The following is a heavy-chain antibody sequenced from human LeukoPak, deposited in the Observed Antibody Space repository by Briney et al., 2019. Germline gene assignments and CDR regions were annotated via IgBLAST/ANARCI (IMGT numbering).Heavy chain of an antibody. D-gene: IGHD6-19*01. J-gene: IGHJ4*02. CDR2: IWYDGSNK. CDR1: GFTFSSYG. CDR3: APLAVAGTPRDY. Sequence: PGRSLRLSCAASGFTFSSYGMHWVRQAPGKGPEWVAVIWYDGSNKYYADSVKGRFTISRDNSKNTLYLQMNSLRAEDTAVYYCAPLAVAGTPRDYWGQGTLVTVSS. V-gene: IGHV3-33*01.